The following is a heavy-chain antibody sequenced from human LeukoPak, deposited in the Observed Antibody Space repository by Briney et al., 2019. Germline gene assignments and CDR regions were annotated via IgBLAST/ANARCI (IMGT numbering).Heavy chain of an antibody. D-gene: IGHD3-10*01. CDR1: GYTFTDYY. J-gene: IGHJ3*02. CDR3: ARPPAYYYGSGSYQAFDI. Sequence: ASVKVSCKASGYTFTDYYIHWVRQAPGQGFEWMGWINPNTGGTDYAQKFQDRVTMTMDTSISTAYMELTSLRFDDTAIYYCARPPAYYYGSGSYQAFDIWGQGTMVTVS. V-gene: IGHV1-2*02. CDR2: INPNTGGT.